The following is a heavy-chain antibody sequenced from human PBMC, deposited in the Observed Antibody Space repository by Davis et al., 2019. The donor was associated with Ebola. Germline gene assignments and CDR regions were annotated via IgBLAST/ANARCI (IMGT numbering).Heavy chain of an antibody. D-gene: IGHD2-8*02. CDR1: GYTFTSYG. J-gene: IGHJ4*02. V-gene: IGHV1-18*01. Sequence: ASVKISCKASGYTFTSYGISWVRQAPGQGLEWMGWISAYNGNTNYAQKLQGRVTMTTDTSTSTAYMELRSLRSDDTAVYYCARALGYCTGGVCPYFDYWGQGTLVTVSS. CDR2: ISAYNGNT. CDR3: ARALGYCTGGVCPYFDY.